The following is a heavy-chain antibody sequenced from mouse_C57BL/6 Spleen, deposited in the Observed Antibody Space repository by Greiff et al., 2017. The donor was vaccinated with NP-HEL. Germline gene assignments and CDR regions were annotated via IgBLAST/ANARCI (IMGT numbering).Heavy chain of an antibody. V-gene: IGHV1-53*01. J-gene: IGHJ2*01. CDR1: GYTFTSYW. Sequence: VQLQQPGTELVKPGASVKLSCKASGYTFTSYWMHWVKQRPGQGLEWIGNINPSNGGTNYNEKFKSKATLTVDKSSSTAYMQLSSLTSEDSAVYYCARSWIYYGKEYYFDYWGQGTTLTVSS. D-gene: IGHD2-1*01. CDR3: ARSWIYYGKEYYFDY. CDR2: INPSNGGT.